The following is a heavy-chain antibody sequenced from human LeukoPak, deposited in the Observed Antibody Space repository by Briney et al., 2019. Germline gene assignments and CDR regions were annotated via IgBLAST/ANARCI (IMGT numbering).Heavy chain of an antibody. J-gene: IGHJ6*03. V-gene: IGHV4-59*01. CDR2: IYYSGST. D-gene: IGHD6-6*01. CDR3: ARVGIAARPGSYYYYYMDV. CDR1: GGSISSYY. Sequence: TLSLTCTVSGGSISSYYWSWIRQPPGKGLEWIGYIYYSGSTNYNPSLKSRVTISVDTSKNQFSLKLSSVTAADTAVYYCARVGIAARPGSYYYYYMDVWGKGTTVTASS.